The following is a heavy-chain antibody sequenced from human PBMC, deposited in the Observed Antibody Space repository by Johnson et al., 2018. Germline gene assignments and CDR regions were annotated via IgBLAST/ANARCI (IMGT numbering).Heavy chain of an antibody. Sequence: QVQLVESGGGVVQPGRSLRLSCAASGFTFSSYGMHWVRQAPGKGLEWVSVIYSGGSTYYADSVKGRFTISRDNAKNSLYLQMNSLRAEDTAVYYCARDLIYYYYYMDVWGKGTTVTVSS. V-gene: IGHV3-NL1*01. CDR3: ARDLIYYYYYMDV. CDR2: IYSGGST. J-gene: IGHJ6*03. CDR1: GFTFSSYG.